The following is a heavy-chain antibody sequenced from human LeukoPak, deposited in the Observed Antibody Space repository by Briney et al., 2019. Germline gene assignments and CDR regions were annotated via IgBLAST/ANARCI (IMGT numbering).Heavy chain of an antibody. Sequence: GASVKVSCKASGYTFTIYHMHWVRQAPGQGLEWMGIINPSGGSTSYAQNFEGRVTKTRDMSTRTVYMELSSLRSEATAVYYCARRGGRYDFWSGHRPYYYYMDVWGKGTTVTVSS. J-gene: IGHJ6*03. V-gene: IGHV1-46*01. CDR1: GYTFTIYH. D-gene: IGHD3-3*01. CDR2: INPSGGST. CDR3: ARRGGRYDFWSGHRPYYYYMDV.